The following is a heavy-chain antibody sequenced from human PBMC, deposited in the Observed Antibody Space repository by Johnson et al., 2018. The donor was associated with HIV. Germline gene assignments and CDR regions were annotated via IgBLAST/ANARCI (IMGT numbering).Heavy chain of an antibody. J-gene: IGHJ3*02. CDR3: ARESTPWGADYVGYGFDI. V-gene: IGHV3-23*04. D-gene: IGHD4-17*01. CDR1: GFTFSNYA. CDR2: ISGSGGST. Sequence: VQLVESGGGLVQPGGSLRLSCAASGFTFSNYAMSWVRQAPGKGLEWVSTISGSGGSTYYADSVKGRFTISRDNSKNTLYLQMNSLRDEDTAVYYCARESTPWGADYVGYGFDIWGQGTMVTVSS.